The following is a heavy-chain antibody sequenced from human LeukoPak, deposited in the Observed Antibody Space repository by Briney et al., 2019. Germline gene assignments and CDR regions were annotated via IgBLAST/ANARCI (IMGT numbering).Heavy chain of an antibody. CDR2: IYSGGST. Sequence: GGSLRLSCAASGFTVSSNYMSWVRQAPGKGLEWVSVIYSGGSTYYADSVKGRFTISRDNSKNTLYVQMNSLRAEDTAVYYCAKVSYYDILTGPTYMDVWGKGTTVTVS. CDR3: AKVSYYDILTGPTYMDV. V-gene: IGHV3-53*01. J-gene: IGHJ6*03. CDR1: GFTVSSNY. D-gene: IGHD3-9*01.